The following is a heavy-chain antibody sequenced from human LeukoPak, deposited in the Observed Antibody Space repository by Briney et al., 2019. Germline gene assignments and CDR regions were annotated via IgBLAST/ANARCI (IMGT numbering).Heavy chain of an antibody. Sequence: PSETLSLTCTVSGGSISSGDYYWSWIRQPPGKGLEWIGNIYYSGSTYYSPSLKSRVTVSVDTSKNQFSLKLSSVTAADTAVYYCARQSTIAAARIDPWGQGTLVTVSS. D-gene: IGHD6-25*01. CDR1: GGSISSGDYY. V-gene: IGHV4-39*01. CDR2: IYYSGST. CDR3: ARQSTIAAARIDP. J-gene: IGHJ5*02.